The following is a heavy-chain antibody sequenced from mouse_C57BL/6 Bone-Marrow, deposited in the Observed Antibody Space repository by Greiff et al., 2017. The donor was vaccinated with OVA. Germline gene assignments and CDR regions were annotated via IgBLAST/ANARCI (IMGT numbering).Heavy chain of an antibody. CDR1: GYTFTSYW. Sequence: VQLQQSGAELVKPGASVKMSCKASGYTFTSYWITWVKQRPGQGLEWIGDIYPGSGSTNYTEKFKSKATLTVDTSSSTAYMQLSSLTSEDSAVYYCARNELYYYGSQFAYWGQGTLVTVSA. D-gene: IGHD1-1*01. CDR3: ARNELYYYGSQFAY. J-gene: IGHJ3*01. CDR2: IYPGSGST. V-gene: IGHV1-55*01.